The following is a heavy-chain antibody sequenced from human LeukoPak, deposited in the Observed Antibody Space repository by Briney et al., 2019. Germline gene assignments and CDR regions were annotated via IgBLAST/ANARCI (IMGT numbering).Heavy chain of an antibody. CDR2: ISYDGSNK. Sequence: GGSLRLSCAASGFTFSSYGMHWVRQAPGKGLEWVAVISYDGSNKYYADSVKGRFTISRDNSKNTLYLQMNSLRAEDTAVYYCAKEGSHYAYSYFGYWGQGTLVTVSS. CDR3: AKEGSHYAYSYFGY. V-gene: IGHV3-30*18. J-gene: IGHJ4*02. D-gene: IGHD4-17*01. CDR1: GFTFSSYG.